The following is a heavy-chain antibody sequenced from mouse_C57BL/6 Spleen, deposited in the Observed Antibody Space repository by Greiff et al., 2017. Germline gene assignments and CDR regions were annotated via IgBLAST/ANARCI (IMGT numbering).Heavy chain of an antibody. Sequence: LVESGPELVKPGASVKISCKASGYAFSSSWMNWVKQRPGKGLEWIGRIYPGDGNTNYNGKFKGKATLTADKSSSTAYMQLSSLTSEDSAVYFCARGDYGAMDYWGQGTSVTVSS. J-gene: IGHJ4*01. V-gene: IGHV1-82*01. CDR2: IYPGDGNT. CDR1: GYAFSSSW. D-gene: IGHD1-1*02. CDR3: ARGDYGAMDY.